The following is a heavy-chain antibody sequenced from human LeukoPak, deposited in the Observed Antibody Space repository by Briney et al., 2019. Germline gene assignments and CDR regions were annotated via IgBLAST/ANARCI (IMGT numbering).Heavy chain of an antibody. CDR1: GGSISSSSYY. D-gene: IGHD1-26*01. CDR2: IYYSGST. V-gene: IGHV4-39*07. CDR3: ALGAGIVGAMEDY. Sequence: KTSETLSLTCTVSGGSISSSSYYWGWIRQPPGKGLEWIGSIYYSGSTYYNPSLKSRVTISVDTSKNQFSLKLSSVTAADTAVYCCALGAGIVGAMEDYWGQGTLVTVSS. J-gene: IGHJ4*02.